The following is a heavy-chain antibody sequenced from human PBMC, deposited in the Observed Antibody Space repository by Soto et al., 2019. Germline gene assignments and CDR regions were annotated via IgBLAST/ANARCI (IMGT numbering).Heavy chain of an antibody. CDR1: GFTFDDYA. CDR2: ISWDSDNI. V-gene: IGHV3-9*01. D-gene: IGHD6-13*01. Sequence: SLRLSCAASGFTFDDYAMHWVRQAPGEGLEWVSAISWDSDNIDYADSVKGRFTISRDNAKNSLYLQMNSLRTEDTAFYYCAKDIFSTSWSSFDYWGQGTLVTVSS. J-gene: IGHJ4*02. CDR3: AKDIFSTSWSSFDY.